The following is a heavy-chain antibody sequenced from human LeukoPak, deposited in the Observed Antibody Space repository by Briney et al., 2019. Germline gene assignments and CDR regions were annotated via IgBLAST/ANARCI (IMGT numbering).Heavy chain of an antibody. V-gene: IGHV5-51*01. J-gene: IGHJ6*03. D-gene: IGHD3-22*01. CDR1: GYSFTSYW. CDR2: IYPGESDT. CDR3: ARLGTMIDYYMDV. Sequence: GESLKISCKGSGYSFTSYWIGWVRQMPGKGLEWMGIIYPGESDTRYSPSFQGQVTISADKSISTAYLQWSSLKASDTAMYYCARLGTMIDYYMDVWGKGTTVTVSS.